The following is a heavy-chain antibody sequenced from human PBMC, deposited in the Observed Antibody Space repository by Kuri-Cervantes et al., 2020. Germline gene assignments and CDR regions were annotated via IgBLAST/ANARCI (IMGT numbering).Heavy chain of an antibody. CDR3: ARLAAAGTLSWFDP. V-gene: IGHV4-38-2*01. J-gene: IGHJ5*02. D-gene: IGHD6-13*01. CDR2: IYCSGNT. CDR1: GYSISRGYY. Sequence: SETLSLTCAVSGYSISRGYYWGWIRQSPGRGLEWIGYIYCSGNTYYNPSLKSRVTISLDTSKKQFSLRLNSVTAADTAVYYCARLAAAGTLSWFDPWGQGTLVTVSS.